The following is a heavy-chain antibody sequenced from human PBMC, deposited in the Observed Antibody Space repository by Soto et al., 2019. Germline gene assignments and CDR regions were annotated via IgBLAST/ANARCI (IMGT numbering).Heavy chain of an antibody. Sequence: QVQLQESGPGLVKPSQTLSLTCTVSDGSISSGGYYWSWIRQHPGKGLEWIGYIYYSGSTYYNPSLKSRVTISVDTSKNQFSLKLSSVTAADTAVYYCASDSRSSPWYFDLWGRGTLVTVSS. CDR2: IYYSGST. J-gene: IGHJ2*01. V-gene: IGHV4-31*03. CDR1: DGSISSGGYY. CDR3: ASDSRSSPWYFDL.